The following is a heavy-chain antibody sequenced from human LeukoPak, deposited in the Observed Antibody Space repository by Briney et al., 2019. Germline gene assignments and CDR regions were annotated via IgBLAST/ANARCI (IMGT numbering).Heavy chain of an antibody. V-gene: IGHV1-69*01. D-gene: IGHD1-26*01. J-gene: IGHJ6*03. CDR2: IIPIFGTA. CDR3: ASVEVIMGATLYYYYYMDV. CDR1: GGTFSSYA. Sequence: SVKVSCKASGGTFSSYAISWVRQAPGQGLEWMGGIIPIFGTANYAQKFQGRVTITADESTSTAYMELSSLRSEDTAVYYCASVEVIMGATLYYYYYMDVWGKGTTVTVSS.